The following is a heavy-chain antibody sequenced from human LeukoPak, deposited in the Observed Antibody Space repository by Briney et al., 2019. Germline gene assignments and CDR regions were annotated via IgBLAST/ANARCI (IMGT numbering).Heavy chain of an antibody. Sequence: GGSLRLSCAASGFTFSRYWMSWVRQAPGKGLEWVANIKQDGSEKYYVDSVKGRFTISRDNSKNTLYLQMNSLRAEDTAVYYCAKDSSADDSSGYSYYFDYWGQGTLVTVSS. CDR1: GFTFSRYW. CDR2: IKQDGSEK. D-gene: IGHD3-22*01. CDR3: AKDSSADDSSGYSYYFDY. V-gene: IGHV3-7*01. J-gene: IGHJ4*02.